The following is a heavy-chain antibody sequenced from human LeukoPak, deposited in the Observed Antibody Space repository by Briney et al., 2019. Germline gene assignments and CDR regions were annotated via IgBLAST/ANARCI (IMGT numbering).Heavy chain of an antibody. J-gene: IGHJ4*02. CDR3: TTGFRLYGY. CDR1: RFIFTNAW. Sequence: GGSLRLSCATSRFIFTNAWMSWVRQTPGKGLEWVGRIKSKSDGGTTDYAAPVKGRFTISRDDSKRTLYLQMNSPKSEDTAVYYCTTGFRLYGYWGQGTLVTVSS. D-gene: IGHD4-17*01. CDR2: IKSKSDGGTT. V-gene: IGHV3-15*01.